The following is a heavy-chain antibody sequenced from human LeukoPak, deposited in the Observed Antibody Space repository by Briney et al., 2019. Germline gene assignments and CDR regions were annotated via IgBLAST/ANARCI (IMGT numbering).Heavy chain of an antibody. V-gene: IGHV1-69*02. CDR3: ATVVVPAAPLDY. CDR2: IIPILGIA. J-gene: IGHJ4*02. Sequence: SVKVSCKASGGTFSSYTISGVRQAPGQGLEWMGRIIPILGIANYAQKFQGRVTITADKSTSTAYMELSSLRSEDTAMYYCATVVVPAAPLDYWGQGTLVTVSS. CDR1: GGTFSSYT. D-gene: IGHD2-2*01.